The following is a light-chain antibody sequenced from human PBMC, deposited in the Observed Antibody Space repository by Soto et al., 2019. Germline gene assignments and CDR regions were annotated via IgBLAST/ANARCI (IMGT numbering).Light chain of an antibody. J-gene: IGKJ1*01. CDR1: QNITTY. CDR2: AAS. CDR3: QQSYSTLTWP. Sequence: DIQMTQSPSSLSASVGDRVTIPCRASQNITTYMNWYQQKPGKAPKLLIYAASTLQAEVPSRFSGSGAGTDFTLTIRSLQPEDFATYYCQQSYSTLTWPFGQGTKVVIK. V-gene: IGKV1-39*01.